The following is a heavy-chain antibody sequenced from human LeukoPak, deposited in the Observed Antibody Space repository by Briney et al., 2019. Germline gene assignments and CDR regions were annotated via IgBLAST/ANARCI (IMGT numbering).Heavy chain of an antibody. CDR3: ARGEADEYFDY. CDR2: ISTYNGHT. Sequence: VASVKVSCKAPGYTFIDYGVSWLRQAPGQGLEWMGWISTYNGHTYYAQKLQGRVTMTTDTSTSTAYMELRSLRSDDTAVYYCARGEADEYFDYWGQGTLVTVSS. V-gene: IGHV1-18*01. J-gene: IGHJ4*02. CDR1: GYTFIDYG.